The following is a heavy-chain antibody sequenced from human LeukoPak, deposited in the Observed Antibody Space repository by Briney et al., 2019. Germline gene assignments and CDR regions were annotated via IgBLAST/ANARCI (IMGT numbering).Heavy chain of an antibody. CDR3: ARDAFSRISVFGVVSDAFDI. CDR1: GFSFSSYW. D-gene: IGHD3-3*01. V-gene: IGHV3-7*01. CDR2: IKQDGSEK. J-gene: IGHJ3*02. Sequence: GGSLRLSCAASGFSFSSYWMSWVRQAPGKGPDWVANIKQDGSEKYYVDSVKGRFTISRDNAKNSLYLQMNSLRAEDTAVYYCARDAFSRISVFGVVSDAFDIWGQGTMVTVSS.